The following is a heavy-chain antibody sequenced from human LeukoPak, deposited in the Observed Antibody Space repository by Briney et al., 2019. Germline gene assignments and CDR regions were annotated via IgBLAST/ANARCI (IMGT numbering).Heavy chain of an antibody. D-gene: IGHD3-16*01. Sequence: SETLSLTCTVSGGSISSYYWSWIRHPPRQGQEWIGYIYYSGSTNYNPSLKSRVTISVDTSKNQFSLKLSSVTAADTAVYYCARDKRSPLGFYFDYWGQGTLVTVSS. CDR2: IYYSGST. V-gene: IGHV4-59*01. J-gene: IGHJ4*02. CDR1: GGSISSYY. CDR3: ARDKRSPLGFYFDY.